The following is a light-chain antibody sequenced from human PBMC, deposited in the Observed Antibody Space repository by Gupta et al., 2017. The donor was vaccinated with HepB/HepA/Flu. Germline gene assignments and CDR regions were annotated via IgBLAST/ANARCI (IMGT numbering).Light chain of an antibody. Sequence: DIQMTQSPSSLSASVGDRVTITCRASQGITNYVAWFQQKPGKAPKSLIYAASSLHRGVPAKFSGSGSGTDFTLNISSLQPEDIATYYCQQYSDYPHTFGQGTKLEIK. V-gene: IGKV1-16*02. CDR2: AAS. CDR3: QQYSDYPHT. J-gene: IGKJ2*01. CDR1: QGITNY.